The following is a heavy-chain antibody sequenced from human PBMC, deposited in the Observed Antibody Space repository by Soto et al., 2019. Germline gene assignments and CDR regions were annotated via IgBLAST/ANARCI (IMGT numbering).Heavy chain of an antibody. CDR1: GFTFRSYA. D-gene: IGHD3-3*01. CDR3: AKENYHDFWSGFFY. Sequence: GGSLRLSCAASGFTFRSYAMSWVRQAPGKGLEWVSAITGRDGSTYYADSVKGRFIISRDNSKNTVYLQMNSLRAEGTAVYYCAKENYHDFWSGFFYWGQGTLVTVSS. V-gene: IGHV3-23*01. J-gene: IGHJ4*02. CDR2: ITGRDGST.